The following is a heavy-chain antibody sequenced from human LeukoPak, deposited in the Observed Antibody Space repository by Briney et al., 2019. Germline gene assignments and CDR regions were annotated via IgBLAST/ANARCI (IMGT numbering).Heavy chain of an antibody. V-gene: IGHV4-30-4*08. CDR1: GGSISSGDYY. J-gene: IGHJ4*02. D-gene: IGHD2-2*01. CDR2: IYYSGNT. CDR3: AALVAAVGFDY. Sequence: SQTLSLTCTVSGGSISSGDYYWSWIRQPPGKGLEWIGYIYYSGNTYYNPSLKSRVTISLDTSKNQFSLKLSSVTAAVTAVYYCAALVAAVGFDYWGQGTLVTVSS.